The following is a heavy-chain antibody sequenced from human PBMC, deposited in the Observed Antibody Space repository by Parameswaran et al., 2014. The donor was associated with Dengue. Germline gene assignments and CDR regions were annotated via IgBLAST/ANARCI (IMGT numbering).Heavy chain of an antibody. D-gene: IGHD2-21*02. CDR3: AKDSPTAYCGGDCSSGGNWFDP. Sequence: GSLRLSCAASGFTFSSYAMNWVRQAPGKGLEWVSSISGSGGGKYYADSVKGRFSISRDNSKNTLYLQMNGLRAEDTAVYYCAKDSPTAYCGGDCSSGGNWFDPWGQGTLVTVSS. J-gene: IGHJ5*02. CDR2: ISGSGGGK. V-gene: IGHV3-23*01. CDR1: GFTFSSYA.